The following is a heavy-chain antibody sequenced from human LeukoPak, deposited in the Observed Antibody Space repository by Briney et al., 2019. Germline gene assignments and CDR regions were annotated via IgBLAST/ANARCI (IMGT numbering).Heavy chain of an antibody. J-gene: IGHJ1*01. CDR2: ISYDGSNK. Sequence: PGGSLRLSCAASGFTFSSYGMHWVRQAPGKGLEWVAVISYDGSNKYYADSVKGRFTISRDNSKNTLYLQMNSLRAEDTAVYYCAKDRYCSSTSCYTRGYFQHWGQGTLVTVSS. CDR3: AKDRYCSSTSCYTRGYFQH. D-gene: IGHD2-2*02. CDR1: GFTFSSYG. V-gene: IGHV3-30*18.